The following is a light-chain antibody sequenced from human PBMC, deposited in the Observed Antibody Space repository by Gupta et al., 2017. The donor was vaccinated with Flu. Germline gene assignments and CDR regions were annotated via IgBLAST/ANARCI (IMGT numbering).Light chain of an antibody. J-gene: IGKJ1*01. CDR3: QQYVLTPWT. V-gene: IGKV4-1*01. CDR1: QGSRDSYKQKNY. CDR2: WAS. Sequence: SLGERATINCKSSQGSRDSYKQKNYLAWYQQRPGRPPKLLIYWASTRASGVPDRFSGSGSGTDFTLTINNLQAEDVAVYYCQQYVLTPWTFGRGTKVEV.